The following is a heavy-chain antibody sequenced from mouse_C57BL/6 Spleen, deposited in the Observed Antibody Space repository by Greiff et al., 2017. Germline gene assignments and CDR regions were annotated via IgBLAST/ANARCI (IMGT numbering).Heavy chain of an antibody. CDR1: GYTFTSYW. CDR2: IDPSDSDT. CDR3: SRGAY. V-gene: IGHV1-52*01. Sequence: QVQLQQPGAELVRPGSSVKLSCKASGYTFTSYWMHWVKQRPIQGLEWIGNIDPSDSDTHYNQKFKDKATLTVDKSSSTAYMQLSSLTSEDSAVYYCSRGAYGGQGTTLTVSS. J-gene: IGHJ2*01.